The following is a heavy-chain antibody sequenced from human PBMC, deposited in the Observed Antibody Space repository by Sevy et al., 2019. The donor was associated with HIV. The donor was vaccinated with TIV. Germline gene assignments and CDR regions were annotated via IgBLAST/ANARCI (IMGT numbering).Heavy chain of an antibody. J-gene: IGHJ6*02. CDR3: AKDFTGYNGMDV. Sequence: GGSLRLSCVVSGISFTTSGMHWVRLAPDKGLEWVAVISYHGRDKFYAESVKGRSTISRDNSKNMLYLQINSLRAEDTAVYYCAKDFTGYNGMDVWGQGTMVTVSS. V-gene: IGHV3-30*18. CDR2: ISYHGRDK. D-gene: IGHD3-9*01. CDR1: GISFTTSG.